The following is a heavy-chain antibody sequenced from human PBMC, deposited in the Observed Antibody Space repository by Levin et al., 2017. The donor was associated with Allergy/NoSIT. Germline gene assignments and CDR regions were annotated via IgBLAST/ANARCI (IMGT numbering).Heavy chain of an antibody. J-gene: IGHJ4*02. CDR1: GFTFGDYA. CDR2: IRNKAHGGTT. Sequence: GESLKIYCTGSGFTFGDYAMSWVRQAPGKGLEWVGFIRNKAHGGTTEYAASVKGRLTISRDDSKSIAYLQMNSLKTEDTAVYFCARGGPPNYDYNWGSYRDGYFDYWGQGTLVTVSS. V-gene: IGHV3-49*04. D-gene: IGHD3-16*02. CDR3: ARGGPPNYDYNWGSYRDGYFDY.